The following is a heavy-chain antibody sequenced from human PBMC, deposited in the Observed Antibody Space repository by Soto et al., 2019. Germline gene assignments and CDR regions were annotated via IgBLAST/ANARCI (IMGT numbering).Heavy chain of an antibody. CDR1: GGSISSGGYY. J-gene: IGHJ4*02. Sequence: SETLSLTCTVSGGSISSGGYYWSWIRQHPGKGLEWIGYIYYSGSTYYNPSPKSRVTISVDTSKNQFSLKLSSVTAADTAVYYCARGQDYDYVWGSYPPPSFDYWGQGTLVTVSS. CDR2: IYYSGST. D-gene: IGHD3-16*02. V-gene: IGHV4-31*03. CDR3: ARGQDYDYVWGSYPPPSFDY.